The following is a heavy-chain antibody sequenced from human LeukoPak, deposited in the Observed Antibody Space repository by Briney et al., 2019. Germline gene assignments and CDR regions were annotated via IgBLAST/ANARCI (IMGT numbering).Heavy chain of an antibody. CDR1: GFTFSGSA. CDR3: AKDGTLVLRSFDI. V-gene: IGHV3-30*02. D-gene: IGHD6-13*01. Sequence: PGGSLRLSCAASGFTFSGSALHWVRQAPGKGLEWVAFIRYDGSNKYYADSVKGRFTISRDNSKNTLYLQMNSLRAEDTAVYYCAKDGTLVLRSFDIWGQGTMVTVSS. CDR2: IRYDGSNK. J-gene: IGHJ3*02.